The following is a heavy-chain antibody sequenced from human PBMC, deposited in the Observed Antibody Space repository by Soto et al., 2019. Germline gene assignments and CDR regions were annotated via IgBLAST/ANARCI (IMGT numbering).Heavy chain of an antibody. CDR2: IYPGDSDT. CDR1: GYSFTSYW. J-gene: IGHJ6*02. Sequence: GEALKISCKGSGYSFTSYWIGWVRQMPGKGLEWMGIIYPGDSDTRYSPSFQGPVTISADKSISTAYLQWSSLKASDTAMYYCARLPEIAACGNYYYYSGMDVWGQGTTVTVSS. D-gene: IGHD6-6*01. V-gene: IGHV5-51*01. CDR3: ARLPEIAACGNYYYYSGMDV.